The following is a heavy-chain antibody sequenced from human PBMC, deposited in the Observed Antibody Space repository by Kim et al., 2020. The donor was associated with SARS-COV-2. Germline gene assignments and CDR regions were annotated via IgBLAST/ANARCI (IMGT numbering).Heavy chain of an antibody. CDR3: SRGGANGRYYFDY. J-gene: IGHJ4*02. Sequence: GGSLRLSCSSSGFTFGDYTMSWVRQVPGKGFQCIRFIRSGGTTEYAASVKGRFTVSRDDSKSVVYLQMNSLETEDTAVYYCSRGGANGRYYFDYWGQGTLVTVSS. V-gene: IGHV3-49*04. CDR2: IRSGGTT. D-gene: IGHD2-8*01. CDR1: GFTFGDYT.